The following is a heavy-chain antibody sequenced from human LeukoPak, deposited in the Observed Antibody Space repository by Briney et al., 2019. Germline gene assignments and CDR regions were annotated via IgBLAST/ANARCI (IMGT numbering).Heavy chain of an antibody. D-gene: IGHD2-2*01. CDR2: ISYSGSNK. CDR3: AKDDDVVVPAAISGPDY. V-gene: IGHV3-30*18. CDR1: GFTFSSYG. J-gene: IGHJ4*02. Sequence: GGSLRLSCAASGFTFSSYGMHWVRQAPGKGLEWVAVISYSGSNKYYADSVKGRFTISRDNSKNTLYLQMNSLRAEDTAVYYCAKDDDVVVPAAISGPDYWGQGTLVTVSS.